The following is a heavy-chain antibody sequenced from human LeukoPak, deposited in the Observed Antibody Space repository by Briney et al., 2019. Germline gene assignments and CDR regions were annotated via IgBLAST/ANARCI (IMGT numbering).Heavy chain of an antibody. CDR2: ISGSGGNT. V-gene: IGHV3-23*01. J-gene: IGHJ3*02. CDR1: GFTFSSYA. CDR3: ARVDWMIGAFDI. D-gene: IGHD3-22*01. Sequence: GGSLRLSCAASGFTFSSYAMSWVRQAPGKGLEWVSSISGSGGNTFYADSVRGRFTISRDNAKNSLYLQMNSLRDEDTAVYYCARVDWMIGAFDIWGQGTMVTVSS.